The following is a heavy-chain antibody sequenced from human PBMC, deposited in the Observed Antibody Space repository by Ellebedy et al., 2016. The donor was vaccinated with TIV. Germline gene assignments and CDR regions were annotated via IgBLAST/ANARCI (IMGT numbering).Heavy chain of an antibody. Sequence: GGSLRLSCVASGLSFSSYWMSRVRQVPGKGPEWVANIKQDGSEKYYVDSVKGRFTISRDNAKNSLFLEMSSLRVDDTAVYYCVRDKIEGATTLDYWGQGTLVTISA. D-gene: IGHD1-26*01. CDR1: GLSFSSYW. V-gene: IGHV3-7*03. CDR2: IKQDGSEK. CDR3: VRDKIEGATTLDY. J-gene: IGHJ4*02.